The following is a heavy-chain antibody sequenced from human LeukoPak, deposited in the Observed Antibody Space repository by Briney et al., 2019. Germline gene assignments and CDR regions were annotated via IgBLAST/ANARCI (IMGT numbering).Heavy chain of an antibody. CDR2: ISGYNGNI. V-gene: IGHV1-18*01. CDR1: GYTIISYG. CDR3: ARDFPSYYEFFQY. J-gene: IGHJ1*01. D-gene: IGHD1-26*01. Sequence: ASVKVSCKASGYTIISYGMSWVRQAPGQGLEWMGWISGYNGNIHYAQKFQGRVTMTTDTSTSTVSLALRRLRSEDPALYYCARDFPSYYEFFQYWGQGTLVTVSS.